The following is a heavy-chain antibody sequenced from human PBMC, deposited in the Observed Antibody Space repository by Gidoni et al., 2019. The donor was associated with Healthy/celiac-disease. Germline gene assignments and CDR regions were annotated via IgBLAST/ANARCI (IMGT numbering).Heavy chain of an antibody. D-gene: IGHD6-19*01. J-gene: IGHJ2*01. CDR1: GGTFSSYA. CDR2: IIPIFGTA. Sequence: QVQLVQSGAEVKKPGSSVKVSCKASGGTFSSYAISWVRQAPGQGLEWMGGIIPIFGTANYAQKFQGRVTITADESTSTAYMELSSLRSEDTAVYYCASWSPGGYSSGWTDWYFDLWGRGTLVTVSS. CDR3: ASWSPGGYSSGWTDWYFDL. V-gene: IGHV1-69*01.